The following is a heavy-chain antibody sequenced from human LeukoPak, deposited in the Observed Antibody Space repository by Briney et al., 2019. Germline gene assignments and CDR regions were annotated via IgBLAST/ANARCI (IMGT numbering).Heavy chain of an antibody. V-gene: IGHV3-21*01. CDR1: GFTFSSCG. J-gene: IGHJ4*02. Sequence: GGSLGLSCAASGFTFSSCGFNWVRQAPGKGLEWVSSIGPTGTDRYYADSVRGRFTISRDNAKNSMYLQMDSLRDEDTAVYYCATETIGRHYDYWGQGTLLTVSS. CDR3: ATETIGRHYDY. CDR2: IGPTGTDR. D-gene: IGHD1-14*01.